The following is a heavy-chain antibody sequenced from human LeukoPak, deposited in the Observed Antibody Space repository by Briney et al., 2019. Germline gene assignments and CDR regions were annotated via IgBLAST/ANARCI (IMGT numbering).Heavy chain of an antibody. CDR1: GFTFSSYW. V-gene: IGHV3-7*04. CDR2: IKQDGNEK. J-gene: IGHJ4*02. Sequence: GGSLRLSCAASGFTFSSYWVSWVRQAPGKGLEWVANIKQDGNEKYYVDSVKGRFTISRDNAKNSLYLQMNSLRAEDTAVYYCARAGLFHGYWGQGTLVTVSS. CDR3: ARAGLFHGY. D-gene: IGHD2-21*01.